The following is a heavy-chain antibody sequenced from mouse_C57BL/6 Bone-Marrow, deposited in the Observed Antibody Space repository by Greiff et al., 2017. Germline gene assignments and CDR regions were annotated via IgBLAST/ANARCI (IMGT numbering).Heavy chain of an antibody. J-gene: IGHJ4*01. CDR1: GFTFSSYA. CDR3: ARGDGYPLAMDY. D-gene: IGHD2-3*01. CDR2: ISDGGSYT. V-gene: IGHV5-4*03. Sequence: DVKLQESGGGLVKPGGSLKLSCAASGFTFSSYAMSWVRQTPEKRLEWVATISDGGSYTYYPDNVKGRFTISRDNAKNNLYLQMSHLKSEDTAMYYCARGDGYPLAMDYWGQGTSVTVSS.